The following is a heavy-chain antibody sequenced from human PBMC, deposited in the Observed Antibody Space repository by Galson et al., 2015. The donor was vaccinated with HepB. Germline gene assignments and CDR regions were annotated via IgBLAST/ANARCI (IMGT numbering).Heavy chain of an antibody. CDR3: AAYYDILTGYRFGFDY. CDR2: IYYSGST. V-gene: IGHV4-39*07. Sequence: SETLSLTCTVSGGSISSSSYYWGWIRQPPGKGLEWIGSIYYSGSTYYNPSLKSRVTISVDTSKNQFSLKLSSVTAADTAVYYCAAYYDILTGYRFGFDYWGQGTLVTVSS. D-gene: IGHD3-9*01. J-gene: IGHJ4*02. CDR1: GGSISSSSYY.